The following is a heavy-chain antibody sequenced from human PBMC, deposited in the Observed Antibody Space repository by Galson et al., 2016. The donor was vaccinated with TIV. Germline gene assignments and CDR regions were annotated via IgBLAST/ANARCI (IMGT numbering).Heavy chain of an antibody. CDR3: ARQSLAVAGAPFDP. V-gene: IGHV4-4*07. J-gene: IGHJ5*02. CDR1: GGSVSSYY. Sequence: ETLSLTCTVSGGSVSSYYWSWIRQPAGKGLEWIGRIYSSGSTKYNTSLKSRVTMSVDTSKNQFSLNLKSVTAADTAVYYCARQSLAVAGAPFDPWGQGTLVTVSS. D-gene: IGHD6-19*01. CDR2: IYSSGST.